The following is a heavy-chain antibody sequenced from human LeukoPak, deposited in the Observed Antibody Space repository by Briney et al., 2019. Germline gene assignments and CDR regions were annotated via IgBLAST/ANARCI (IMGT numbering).Heavy chain of an antibody. CDR1: GGSFSGYY. J-gene: IGHJ4*02. Sequence: SETLSLTCEVYGGSFSGYYSSWIRQPPGKGLEWIGEINHSGSANYNPSLKSRVTISVDTSKNQFSLKLSSVTAADTAVYYCARKSGYARDYWGQGNLVTVSS. D-gene: IGHD5-12*01. CDR2: INHSGSA. CDR3: ARKSGYARDY. V-gene: IGHV4-34*01.